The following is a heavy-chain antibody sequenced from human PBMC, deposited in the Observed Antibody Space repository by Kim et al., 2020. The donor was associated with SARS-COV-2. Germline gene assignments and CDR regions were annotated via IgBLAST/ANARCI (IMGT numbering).Heavy chain of an antibody. CDR2: IYYSGST. D-gene: IGHD3-3*01. CDR3: ARDSADYDFWSGYPHWFDP. V-gene: IGHV4-31*03. Sequence: SETLSLTCTVSGGSISSGGYYWSWIRQHPGKGLEWIGYIYYSGSTYYNPSLKSRVTISVDTSKNQFSLKLSSVTAADTAVYYCARDSADYDFWSGYPHWFDPWGQGTLVTVSS. CDR1: GGSISSGGYY. J-gene: IGHJ5*02.